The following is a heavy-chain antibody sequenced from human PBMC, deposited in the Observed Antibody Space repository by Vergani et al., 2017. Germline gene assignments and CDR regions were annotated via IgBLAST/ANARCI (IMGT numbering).Heavy chain of an antibody. J-gene: IGHJ3*02. D-gene: IGHD2-2*01. CDR1: GYTFSNYY. V-gene: IGHV1-46*01. Sequence: QVQVVQSGAEVKKSGASVKVSCKTSGYTFSNYYMHWVRQAPGQGLEWMGIINPSGGHTNYAQKFQGRVTMTRDTSTSTVYMELSSLRSEDTAVYYCARLIIVVVPAAMGKSDAFDIWGQGTMVTVSS. CDR2: INPSGGHT. CDR3: ARLIIVVVPAAMGKSDAFDI.